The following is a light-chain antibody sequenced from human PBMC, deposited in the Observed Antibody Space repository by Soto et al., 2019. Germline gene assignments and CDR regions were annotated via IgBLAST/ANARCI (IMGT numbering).Light chain of an antibody. J-gene: IGKJ1*01. CDR1: ESVSRN. CDR3: HQYGSSPWT. CDR2: GAS. Sequence: EVVMTQSPATLSVSPGERATLSCRASESVSRNLAWYQQKPGQAPRLLFFGASNRATGIPDRFSGSGSGTDFTLTISRLEPEDFAVYYCHQYGSSPWTLGQGTKVDNK. V-gene: IGKV3-20*01.